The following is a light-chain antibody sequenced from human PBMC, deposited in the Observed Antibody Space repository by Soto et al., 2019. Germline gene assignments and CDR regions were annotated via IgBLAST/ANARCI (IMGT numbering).Light chain of an antibody. CDR1: QAIDSW. V-gene: IGKV1D-16*01. Sequence: DIQMTQSPSSVSASVGDRVTITCRASQAIDSWLAWYQQKPGEAPKLLIFTGSLLHSGVPPRFSGSGSGTDFTLTISSLQPEDFATYYCQQYNSYSQTFGQGTKVDIK. CDR2: TGS. J-gene: IGKJ2*01. CDR3: QQYNSYSQT.